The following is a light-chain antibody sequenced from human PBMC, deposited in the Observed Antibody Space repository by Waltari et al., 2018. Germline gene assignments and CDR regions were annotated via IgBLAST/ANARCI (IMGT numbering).Light chain of an antibody. Sequence: DIQMTQSPSSLSASVGDRVTVTCRASQTISSYLNWYQQTPGKAPKLLIYAASRLQSGVPSRFSVSGSGTDFTLTISSLQPEDFATYYCQQSYSTPFTFGPGTKVDIK. J-gene: IGKJ3*01. CDR3: QQSYSTPFT. V-gene: IGKV1-39*01. CDR1: QTISSY. CDR2: AAS.